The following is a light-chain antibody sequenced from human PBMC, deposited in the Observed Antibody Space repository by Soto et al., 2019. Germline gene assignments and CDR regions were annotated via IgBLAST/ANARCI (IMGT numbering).Light chain of an antibody. CDR1: SSDVGGYNY. CDR3: SSYTTSSTLV. CDR2: EVS. Sequence: QSALTQPASVSGSPGQSITISCTGTSSDVGGYNYVSWYQQHPGKAPKLMIYEVSNRPSGVSNRFSGSKSGNTATLTISGLQAEDQPDNYCSSYTTSSTLVFGTGTQVTVL. J-gene: IGLJ1*01. V-gene: IGLV2-14*01.